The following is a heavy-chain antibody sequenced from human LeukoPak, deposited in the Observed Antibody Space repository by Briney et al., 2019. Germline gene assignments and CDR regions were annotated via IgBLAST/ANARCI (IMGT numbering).Heavy chain of an antibody. Sequence: GRSLRLSCAASGFTFSSYGMHWVRQAPGKGLEWVAVIWYDGSNKYYADSVKGRFTISRDNSKNTLYLQMNSLRAEDTAVYYCARDPEVRGVINYSDYWGQGTLVTVSS. CDR2: IWYDGSNK. D-gene: IGHD3-10*01. CDR1: GFTFSSYG. J-gene: IGHJ4*02. V-gene: IGHV3-33*01. CDR3: ARDPEVRGVINYSDY.